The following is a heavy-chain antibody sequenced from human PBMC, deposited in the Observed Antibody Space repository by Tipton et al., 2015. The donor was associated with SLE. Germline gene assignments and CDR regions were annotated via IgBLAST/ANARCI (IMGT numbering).Heavy chain of an antibody. CDR3: ARDPHPLTGYYPDFDY. Sequence: RSLRLSCTASGFTVSSDSMKWVRRAPGKGLEWVAVIWYDGTIKYYVDSVKGRFTISRDNSQNTLYLQMNSLRAEDTAVYYCARDPHPLTGYYPDFDYWGQGTLVTVSS. CDR1: GFTVSSDS. V-gene: IGHV3-33*08. CDR2: IWYDGTIK. D-gene: IGHD3-9*01. J-gene: IGHJ4*02.